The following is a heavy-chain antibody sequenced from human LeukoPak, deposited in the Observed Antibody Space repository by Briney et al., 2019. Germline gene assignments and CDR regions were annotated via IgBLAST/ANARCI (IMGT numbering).Heavy chain of an antibody. V-gene: IGHV3-21*01. CDR2: ISSSSSYI. CDR3: ARDRSLGGQQLVLWFDP. D-gene: IGHD6-13*01. CDR1: GFTFSSYS. Sequence: PGGSLRLSCAASGFTFSSYSMNWVRQSPGKGLEWVSSISSSSSYIYYADSVKGRFTISRDNAKDSLYLQMNSLRAEDTAVYYCARDRSLGGQQLVLWFDPWGQGTLVTVSS. J-gene: IGHJ5*02.